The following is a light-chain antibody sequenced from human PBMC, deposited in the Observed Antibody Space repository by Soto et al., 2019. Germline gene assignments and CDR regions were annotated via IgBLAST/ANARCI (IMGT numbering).Light chain of an antibody. J-gene: IGLJ3*02. CDR2: DVS. CDR1: NSDIGGHNY. V-gene: IGLV2-14*03. Sequence: QSALTQPASVSGSPGQSITISCTGTNSDIGGHNYVSWYQHHPGKAPKLMIYDVSNRPSGVSNRFSGSKSGNTASLTLSGLQTEDEADYYCSSYTSTSTPWVFGGGTKVTVL. CDR3: SSYTSTSTPWV.